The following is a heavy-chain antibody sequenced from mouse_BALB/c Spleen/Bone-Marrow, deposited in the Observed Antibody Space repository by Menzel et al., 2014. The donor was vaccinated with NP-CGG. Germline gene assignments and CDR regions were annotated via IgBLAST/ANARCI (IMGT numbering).Heavy chain of an antibody. Sequence: VQLQQSGAELVKPGASVKLSCTASGFNIKDTYMHWVKQRPEQGLEWIGRIDPANGNIKYDPKFQGKATITADTSSNTAYLHLSSLTSEDTAVYYCARWEYYAMDYWGQGTSVTVSS. CDR1: GFNIKDTY. D-gene: IGHD4-1*01. J-gene: IGHJ4*01. CDR3: ARWEYYAMDY. V-gene: IGHV14-3*02. CDR2: IDPANGNI.